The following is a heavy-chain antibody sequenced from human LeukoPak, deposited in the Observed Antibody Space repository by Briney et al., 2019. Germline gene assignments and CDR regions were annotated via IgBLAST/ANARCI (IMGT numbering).Heavy chain of an antibody. D-gene: IGHD2-21*02. V-gene: IGHV4-31*03. CDR1: GVSSGGYY. CDR3: ARSLIGYCAADCSRGFDY. CDR2: IYYTGTT. Sequence: TPSETLSLTCTVSGVSSGGYYWTWIRQRPGKGLEWIGYIYYTGTTYYNPSLRSRLTISLDTSKNQFSLNLSSVTAADTAMYYCARSLIGYCAADCSRGFDYWGPGTLVTVSS. J-gene: IGHJ4*02.